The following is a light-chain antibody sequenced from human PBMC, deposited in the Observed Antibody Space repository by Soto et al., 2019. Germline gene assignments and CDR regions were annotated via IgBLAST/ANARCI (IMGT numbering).Light chain of an antibody. CDR3: QQYGSSPLLT. J-gene: IGKJ4*01. Sequence: EIVLTQSPATLSLSPGERATLSCRASQSVNIYLAWYQQKPGQAPRLLIYDASNRATGIPARFSGSGSGTDFTLTISSLLSEDFAVYYCQQYGSSPLLTFGGGTKVDI. CDR1: QSVNIY. CDR2: DAS. V-gene: IGKV3-11*01.